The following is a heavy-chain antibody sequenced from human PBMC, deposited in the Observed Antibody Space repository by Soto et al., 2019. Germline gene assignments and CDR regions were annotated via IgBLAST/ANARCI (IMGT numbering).Heavy chain of an antibody. CDR2: MNPNSGNT. CDR3: ARAVPAAKLNMDV. J-gene: IGHJ6*03. Sequence: QVQLVQSGAEVKKPGASVKVSCRASGYTFISYDINWVRQATGQGPEWMGWMNPNSGNTGYAQKLQGRVTMSRNTSIITAYMELSSLTSDDTAVYYCARAVPAAKLNMDVWGKGTTVTVSS. CDR1: GYTFISYD. V-gene: IGHV1-8*01. D-gene: IGHD2-2*01.